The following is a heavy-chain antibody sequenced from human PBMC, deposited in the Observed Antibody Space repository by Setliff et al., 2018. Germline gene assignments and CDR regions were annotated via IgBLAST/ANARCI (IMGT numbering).Heavy chain of an antibody. J-gene: IGHJ3*02. Sequence: SETLSLTCGGYGGSISDYYWSWIRQPPGKGLEWIGSIYHSGSTYYNPSLKSRVTISVDTSKNQFSLKLSSATAADTAVYYCATTTVTRSAFDIWGQGTMVTVSS. CDR2: IYHSGST. CDR1: GGSISDYY. CDR3: ATTTVTRSAFDI. D-gene: IGHD4-17*01. V-gene: IGHV4-34*01.